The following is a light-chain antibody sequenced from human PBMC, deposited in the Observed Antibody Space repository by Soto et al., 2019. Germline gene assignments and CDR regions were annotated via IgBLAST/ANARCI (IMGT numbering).Light chain of an antibody. Sequence: EIQMTQSPATLSASVEDRVIITCRSSQSISNHLNWYQQKPGKAPKLLIYAASSLQSGVPSGFSGGGSGTVFTFAISSLHPEDFATYYCQQTYTTPHTFGRGT. CDR1: QSISNH. V-gene: IGKV1-39*01. CDR3: QQTYTTPHT. CDR2: AAS. J-gene: IGKJ2*01.